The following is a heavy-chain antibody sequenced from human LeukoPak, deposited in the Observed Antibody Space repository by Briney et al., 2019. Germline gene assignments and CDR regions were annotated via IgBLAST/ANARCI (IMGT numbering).Heavy chain of an antibody. CDR3: ASSRQEIWFGESYYFDY. J-gene: IGHJ4*02. CDR1: GFTFSSYA. D-gene: IGHD3-10*01. CDR2: TSGSGDST. Sequence: GGSLRLSCAASGFTFSSYAMSWVRQAPGKGLEWVSATSGSGDSTYYADSVKGRFTISRDNSKNTLYLQMNSLRAEDTAVYYCASSRQEIWFGESYYFDYWGQGTLVTVSS. V-gene: IGHV3-23*01.